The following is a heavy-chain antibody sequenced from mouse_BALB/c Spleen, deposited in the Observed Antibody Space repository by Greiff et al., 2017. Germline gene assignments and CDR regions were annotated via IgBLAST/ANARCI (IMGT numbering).Heavy chain of an antibody. CDR3: AGGSPWYFDV. CDR1: GFNFKDTY. V-gene: IGHV14-3*02. CDR2: IDPANGNT. Sequence: VQLQQSGAELVKPGASVKLSCTASGFNFKDTYMHWVKQRPEQGLEWIGRIDPANGNTKYHPNFQGEATITADTSSNTAYLQLSSLTSEDTAVYYCAGGSPWYFDVWGAGTTVTVSA. J-gene: IGHJ1*01. D-gene: IGHD1-1*02.